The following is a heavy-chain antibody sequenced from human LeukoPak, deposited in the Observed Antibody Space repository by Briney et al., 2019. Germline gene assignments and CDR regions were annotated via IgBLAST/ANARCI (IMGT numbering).Heavy chain of an antibody. J-gene: IGHJ4*02. V-gene: IGHV4-39*01. CDR1: GVSISSSSYC. Sequence: SETLSLTFTVSGVSISSSSYCCAWIRQPPGKGLEWIGTFYSSGSTYYNPSLKSRVTMSVDTSKNQFSLKLSSVTAADTAVYYCAGHGIAAAGTSYYYWGQGTLVTVFS. D-gene: IGHD6-13*01. CDR2: FYSSGST. CDR3: AGHGIAAAGTSYYY.